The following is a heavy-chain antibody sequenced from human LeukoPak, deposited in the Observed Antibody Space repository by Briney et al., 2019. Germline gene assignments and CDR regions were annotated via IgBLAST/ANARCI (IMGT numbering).Heavy chain of an antibody. J-gene: IGHJ4*02. CDR3: ARARRGYDWAFDY. D-gene: IGHD5-12*01. V-gene: IGHV1-69*13. CDR1: GCTFSSYA. CDR2: IIPIFGTA. Sequence: SVKVSCKASGCTFSSYAISWVRQAPGQGLEWMGGIIPIFGTANYAQKFQGRVTITADESTSTAYMELSSLRSEDTAVYYCARARRGYDWAFDYWGQGTLVTVSS.